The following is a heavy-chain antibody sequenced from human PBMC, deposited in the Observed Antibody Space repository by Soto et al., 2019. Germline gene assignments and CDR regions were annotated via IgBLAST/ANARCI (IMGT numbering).Heavy chain of an antibody. CDR2: IIPIFGTA. CDR1: GGTFSSYA. J-gene: IGHJ3*02. CDR3: SYYYDSSGYYTGSAFDI. V-gene: IGHV1-69*13. D-gene: IGHD3-22*01. Sequence: SVKVSCKASGGTFSSYAISWVRQAPGQGLEWMGGIIPIFGTANYAQKFQGRVTITADESTSTAYMELSSLRSEDTAVYYCSYYYDSSGYYTGSAFDIWRQGTMVTVSS.